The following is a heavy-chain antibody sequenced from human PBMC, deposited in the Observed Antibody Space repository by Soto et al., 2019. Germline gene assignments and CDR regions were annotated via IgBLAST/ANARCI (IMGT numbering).Heavy chain of an antibody. CDR2: ISGSGGST. J-gene: IGHJ4*02. D-gene: IGHD2-15*01. Sequence: GGSLRLSCAASGFTFSSYTMSWVRQAPGKGLEWVSAISGSGGSTYYADSVKGRFTISRDNSKNTLYLQMNSLRAEDTAVYYCAKIDTEYCSGGSCHRGYFDYWGQGTLVTVSS. CDR3: AKIDTEYCSGGSCHRGYFDY. CDR1: GFTFSSYT. V-gene: IGHV3-23*01.